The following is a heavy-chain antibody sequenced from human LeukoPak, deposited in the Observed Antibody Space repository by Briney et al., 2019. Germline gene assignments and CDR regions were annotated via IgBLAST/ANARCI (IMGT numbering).Heavy chain of an antibody. CDR3: AVGLGYSGYDYFDY. Sequence: PGGSLRLSCATSGFTFSNYAIHWVRQAPGKGLEYVSAISNNGDRTYYANSVKGRFTVSRDNSRNMLYLQVGSLRPEDMAVYYCAVGLGYSGYDYFDYWGQGTLVTVSS. CDR2: ISNNGDRT. D-gene: IGHD5-12*01. J-gene: IGHJ4*02. V-gene: IGHV3-64*01. CDR1: GFTFSNYA.